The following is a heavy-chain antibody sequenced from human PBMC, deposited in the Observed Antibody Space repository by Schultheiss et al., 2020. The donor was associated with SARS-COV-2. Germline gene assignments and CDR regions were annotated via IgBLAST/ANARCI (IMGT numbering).Heavy chain of an antibody. Sequence: SETLSLTCAVSGGSISSSNWWCWIRQPPGKGLEWIGESNHSGSTNYNPSLKSRVTISVDKSKNQFSLTLSSVTAADTAVYYCAGHRDLGYCSGVSCPTVWFDPWGQGTLVTVSS. CDR3: AGHRDLGYCSGVSCPTVWFDP. D-gene: IGHD2-15*01. CDR2: SNHSGST. J-gene: IGHJ5*02. CDR1: GGSISSSNW. V-gene: IGHV4-4*02.